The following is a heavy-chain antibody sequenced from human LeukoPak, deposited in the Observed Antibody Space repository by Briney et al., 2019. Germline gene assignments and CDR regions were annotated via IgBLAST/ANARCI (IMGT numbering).Heavy chain of an antibody. D-gene: IGHD2-21*02. J-gene: IGHJ4*02. V-gene: IGHV1-46*01. CDR2: IDPSGGST. Sequence: VASVKVSCKASGYTFTSYYMHWVRQAPGQGLEWMGIIDPSGGSTSYAQKFQGRVTMTRDTSTSTVYMELSSLRSEDTAVYYCARVPCGGDCYDAEFDYWGQGTLVTVSS. CDR3: ARVPCGGDCYDAEFDY. CDR1: GYTFTSYY.